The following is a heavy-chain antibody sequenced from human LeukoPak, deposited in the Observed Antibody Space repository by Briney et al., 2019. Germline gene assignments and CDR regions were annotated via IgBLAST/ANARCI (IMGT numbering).Heavy chain of an antibody. CDR2: INPNSGGT. CDR1: GYTFTGYY. Sequence: ASVKVSCKASGYTFTGYYMHWVRQAPGQGLEWMGRINPNSGGTNYAQKFQGRVTMTRDTSISTAYMELSSLRSDDTAVYYCVRDKDSGYDPYYYYYYMDVWGKGTPVTVS. J-gene: IGHJ6*03. D-gene: IGHD5-12*01. V-gene: IGHV1-2*06. CDR3: VRDKDSGYDPYYYYYYMDV.